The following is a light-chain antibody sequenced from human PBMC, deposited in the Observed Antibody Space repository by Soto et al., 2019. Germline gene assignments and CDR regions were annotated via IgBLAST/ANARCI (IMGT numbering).Light chain of an antibody. V-gene: IGKV1-5*01. CDR1: QSISSW. CDR3: QHFNDYSGT. J-gene: IGKJ1*01. CDR2: DAS. Sequence: DIQMTQSPSTLSASVGDRVTITCRASQSISSWLAWYQQQPGKAPKLLIYDASSLESGVPSRFSGSGSGTEFTLTISSLQPDDFATYYCQHFNDYSGTFGQGTKV.